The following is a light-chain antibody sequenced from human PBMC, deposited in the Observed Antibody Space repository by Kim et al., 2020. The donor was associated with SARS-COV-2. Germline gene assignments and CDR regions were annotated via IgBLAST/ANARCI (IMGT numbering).Light chain of an antibody. CDR1: NIGSKS. CDR2: YDS. J-gene: IGLJ1*01. V-gene: IGLV3-21*04. CDR3: QVWDSSSDHHV. Sequence: SYELTQPPSVSVAPGKTARITCGGNNIGSKSVHWYQQKPGQAPALVIYYDSDRPSGIPERFSGSNSGNTATLTISRVEAGDEADYYCQVWDSSSDHHVFGTGTKVTVL.